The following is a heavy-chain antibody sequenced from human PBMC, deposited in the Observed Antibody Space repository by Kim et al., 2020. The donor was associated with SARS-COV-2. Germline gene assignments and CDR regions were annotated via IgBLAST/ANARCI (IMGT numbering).Heavy chain of an antibody. D-gene: IGHD2-2*01. J-gene: IGHJ6*03. V-gene: IGHV1-69*04. CDR2: IIPILGIA. CDR1: GGTFSSYA. Sequence: SVKVSCKASGGTFSSYAISWVRQAPGQGLEWMGRIIPILGIANYAQKFQGRVTITADKSTSTAYMELSSLRSEDTAVYYCAREGYCSSTSCFSPYYYYYYYMDVWGKGTTVTVSS. CDR3: AREGYCSSTSCFSPYYYYYYYMDV.